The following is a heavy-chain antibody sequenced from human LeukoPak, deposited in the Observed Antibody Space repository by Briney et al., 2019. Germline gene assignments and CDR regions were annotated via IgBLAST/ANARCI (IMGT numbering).Heavy chain of an antibody. CDR2: ISGSGGST. V-gene: IGHV3-23*01. J-gene: IGHJ3*02. Sequence: GGSLRLSCAASGFTFSSYAMSWVRQAPGKGLEWVSAISGSGGSTHYADSVKGRFTISRDNAKNSLYLQMNSLRAEDTAVYYCARGEYQLLSGPLHVDAFDIWGQGTMATVSS. CDR3: ARGEYQLLSGPLHVDAFDI. CDR1: GFTFSSYA. D-gene: IGHD2-2*01.